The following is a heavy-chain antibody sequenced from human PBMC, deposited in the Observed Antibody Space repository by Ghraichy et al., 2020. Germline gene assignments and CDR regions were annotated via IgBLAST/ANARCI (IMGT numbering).Heavy chain of an antibody. CDR1: GGSISRYY. CDR2: IYTSGST. V-gene: IGHV4-4*07. Sequence: SETLSLTCPVSGGSISRYYWSWIRQPAGRGLEWIGRIYTSGSTNYNPSLKSRVTMSVDTSKNQFSLKLSSVTAADTAVYYCARDEDYYGMDVWGQGTTVTVPS. CDR3: ARDEDYYGMDV. J-gene: IGHJ6*02.